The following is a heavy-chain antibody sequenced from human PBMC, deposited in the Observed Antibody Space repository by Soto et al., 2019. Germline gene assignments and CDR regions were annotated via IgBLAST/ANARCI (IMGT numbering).Heavy chain of an antibody. CDR3: ARDALSYGLDV. J-gene: IGHJ6*02. CDR1: GYTFTSYG. Sequence: QVQLVQSGAEVKKPGASVKVSCKASGYTFTSYGISWVRQAPRQGLEWMGWISVYNGNTNYAQKLQGRVTMTTDTSTSTADMELRSLRSDDTAVYYCARDALSYGLDVWGQGTTVTVSS. V-gene: IGHV1-18*04. CDR2: ISVYNGNT.